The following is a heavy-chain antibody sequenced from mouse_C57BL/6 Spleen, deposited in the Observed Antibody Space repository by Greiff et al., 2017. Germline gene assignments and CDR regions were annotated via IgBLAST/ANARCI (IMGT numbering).Heavy chain of an antibody. CDR3: CYGSSYWYFDV. D-gene: IGHD1-1*01. V-gene: IGHV5-17*01. Sequence: EVNLVESGGGLVKPGGSLKLSCAASGFTFSDYGMHWVRQAPEKGLEWVAYISSGSSTIYYADTVKGRFTISRDNAKNTLFLQMTSLRSEDTAMYYCCYGSSYWYFDVWGTGTTVTVSS. CDR2: ISSGSSTI. J-gene: IGHJ1*03. CDR1: GFTFSDYG.